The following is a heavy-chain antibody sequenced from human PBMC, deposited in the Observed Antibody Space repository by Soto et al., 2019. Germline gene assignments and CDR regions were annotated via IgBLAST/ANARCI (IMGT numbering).Heavy chain of an antibody. Sequence: ASVKVSCKASAYTFTNYGISWVRQAPGQGLEWMGWISAYNGNINYAQKFRGRVTMTTDTSTSSAYLEVRSLRSEDTAVYYCARDWTPIAARGPFDYWGQGTLVTVSS. CDR2: ISAYNGNI. J-gene: IGHJ4*02. CDR1: AYTFTNYG. CDR3: ARDWTPIAARGPFDY. V-gene: IGHV1-18*01. D-gene: IGHD6-6*01.